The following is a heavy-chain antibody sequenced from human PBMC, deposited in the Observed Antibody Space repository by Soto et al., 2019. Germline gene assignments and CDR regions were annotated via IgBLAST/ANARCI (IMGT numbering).Heavy chain of an antibody. CDR3: AHSPRITVTTLYYFDY. Sequence: QITLKESGPTLVKPTQTLTLTCTFSGFSLSTNGVGVGWIRQPPGKALEWLALIYWDDDKRYSPSLKSRLTSTKDTSKNQVVLTMTNMDPVDTATYYCAHSPRITVTTLYYFDYWGQGTLVTVSS. V-gene: IGHV2-5*02. CDR1: GFSLSTNGVG. D-gene: IGHD4-17*01. CDR2: IYWDDDK. J-gene: IGHJ4*02.